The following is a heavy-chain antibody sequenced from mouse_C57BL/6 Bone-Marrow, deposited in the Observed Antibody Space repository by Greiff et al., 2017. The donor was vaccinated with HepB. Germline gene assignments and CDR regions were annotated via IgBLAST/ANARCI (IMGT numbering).Heavy chain of an antibody. V-gene: IGHV5-6*01. CDR3: ARKDYYGSSWYFDV. D-gene: IGHD1-1*01. CDR1: GFTFSSYG. CDR2: ISSGGSYT. J-gene: IGHJ1*03. Sequence: DVHLVESGGDLVKPGGSLKLSCAASGFTFSSYGMSWVRQTPDKRLEWVATISSGGSYTYYPDSVTGRFTISRDNAKNNLYLQMSSLKSEDTAMYYCARKDYYGSSWYFDVWGTGTTVTVSS.